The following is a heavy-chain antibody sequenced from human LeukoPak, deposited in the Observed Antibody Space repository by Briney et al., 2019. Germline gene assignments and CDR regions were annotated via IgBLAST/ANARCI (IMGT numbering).Heavy chain of an antibody. V-gene: IGHV3-23*01. CDR1: GFTFSSYA. J-gene: IGHJ4*02. CDR3: AKGSDLIYY. Sequence: GRSLRLSCAASGFTFSSYAMSWVRQAPGKGLEWVSAISGSGGSTNYADSVKGRFTISRDNSKNTLYMQMNSLRAEDTAVYYCAKGSDLIYYWGQGTLVTVSS. D-gene: IGHD2-21*01. CDR2: ISGSGGST.